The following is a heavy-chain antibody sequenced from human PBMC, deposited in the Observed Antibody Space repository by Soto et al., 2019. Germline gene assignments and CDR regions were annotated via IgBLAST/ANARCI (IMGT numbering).Heavy chain of an antibody. CDR2: IYYSGST. CDR1: GCSVSSYY. CDR3: ARHSNRNYGLYFFDF. Sequence: SHSLSLAITISGCSVSSYYSGCIGPSPGKGLEWIGYIYYSGSTKYKPSLKSRVTISVDTSKNQFSLKVSSATAADTAVYYCARHSNRNYGLYFFDFWGLGALVTVSS. V-gene: IGHV4-59*08. J-gene: IGHJ4*02. D-gene: IGHD4-4*01.